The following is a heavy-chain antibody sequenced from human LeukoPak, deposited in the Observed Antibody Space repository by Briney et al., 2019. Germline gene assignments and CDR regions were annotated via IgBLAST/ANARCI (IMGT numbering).Heavy chain of an antibody. V-gene: IGHV4-34*01. Sequence: PSETLSLTCAVYGGSFSGYYWSWIRQPPGKGLEWIGEINHSGSTNYNPSLKSRVTISVDTSKNQFSLKLSSVTAGDTAVYYCARRGSWSYYYAMDVWGQGTTVAVSS. J-gene: IGHJ6*02. CDR3: ARRGSWSYYYAMDV. D-gene: IGHD6-13*01. CDR2: INHSGST. CDR1: GGSFSGYY.